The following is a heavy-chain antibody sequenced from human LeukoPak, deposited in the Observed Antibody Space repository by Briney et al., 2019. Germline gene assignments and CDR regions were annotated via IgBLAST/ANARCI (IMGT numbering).Heavy chain of an antibody. CDR3: ARDLMYCDTMSCYDGDYDY. CDR1: GYSFINFG. V-gene: IGHV1-18*01. J-gene: IGHJ4*02. D-gene: IGHD2-2*01. Sequence: ASVKVSCKASGYSFINFGLSWVRQAPGQGLEWMGWISAYNHNTNYAQKFQGRVTMTIDTSTTTVYMELRSLRSDDTAIYYCARDLMYCDTMSCYDGDYDYWGQGTPVTVSS. CDR2: ISAYNHNT.